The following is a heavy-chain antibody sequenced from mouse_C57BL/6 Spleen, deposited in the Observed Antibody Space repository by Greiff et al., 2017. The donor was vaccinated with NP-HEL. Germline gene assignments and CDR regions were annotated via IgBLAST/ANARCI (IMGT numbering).Heavy chain of an antibody. CDR1: GYTFTSYW. J-gene: IGHJ1*03. Sequence: QVQLQQPGTELVKPGASVKLSCKASGYTFTSYWMHWVQQRPGQGLEWIGNINPSNGGTNYNEKFKSKATLTVDKSSSTAYMQLSSLTSEDSAVYYCARWGYGNYVGYFDVWGTGTTVTVSS. CDR2: INPSNGGT. CDR3: ARWGYGNYVGYFDV. V-gene: IGHV1-53*01. D-gene: IGHD2-10*02.